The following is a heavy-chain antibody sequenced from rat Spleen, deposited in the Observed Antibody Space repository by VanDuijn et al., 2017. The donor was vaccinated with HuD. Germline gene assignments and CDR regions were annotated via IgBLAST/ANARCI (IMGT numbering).Heavy chain of an antibody. CDR2: INTDGGTT. D-gene: IGHD1-4*01. Sequence: EVQLVETGGGVVQPGRSLKLSCVASGFTFSSYWMYWARQAPGKGLEWVSSINTDGGTTDYPDSVKGRFTISRDNAKNTQYLQMDSLRSEDTATYYGARRGGIKDFDYWGQGVMVTVSS. CDR1: GFTFSSYW. CDR3: ARRGGIKDFDY. J-gene: IGHJ2*01. V-gene: IGHV5-58*01.